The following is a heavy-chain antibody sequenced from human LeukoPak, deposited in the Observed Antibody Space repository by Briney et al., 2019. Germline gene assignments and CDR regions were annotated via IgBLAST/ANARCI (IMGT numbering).Heavy chain of an antibody. J-gene: IGHJ2*01. Sequence: GESLKISCKGSGYSFTGYWIGWVRLMPGKGLEWKGIVYPGNSDTRFSPSFQGQVTISADKSISTAYLQWSSLKASDTAMYYCARLRGSSLSYWYFDLWGRGTLVTVSS. CDR1: GYSFTGYW. CDR3: ARLRGSSLSYWYFDL. D-gene: IGHD6-13*01. CDR2: VYPGNSDT. V-gene: IGHV5-51*01.